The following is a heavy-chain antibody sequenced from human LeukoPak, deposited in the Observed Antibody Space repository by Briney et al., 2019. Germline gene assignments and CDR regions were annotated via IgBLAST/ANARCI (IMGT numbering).Heavy chain of an antibody. V-gene: IGHV3-11*01. CDR2: ITSRGTFI. D-gene: IGHD4-17*01. CDR1: GFTFSDYY. J-gene: IGHJ4*02. Sequence: PGGSLRLSCAASGFTFSDYYMTWIRQTPGKGLEWISYITSRGTFIYYADSVRGRFTISRDDSKKLLYLQMKNLGADDTAVYYCAKGLSATSMGIDYWGQGTLVTVSS. CDR3: AKGLSATSMGIDY.